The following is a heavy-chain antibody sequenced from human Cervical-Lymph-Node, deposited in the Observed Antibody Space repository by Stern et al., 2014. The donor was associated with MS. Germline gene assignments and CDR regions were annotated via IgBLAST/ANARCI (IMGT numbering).Heavy chain of an antibody. V-gene: IGHV1-69*06. Sequence: VQLVQSGAEVKKPGSSVKVTCKTSGGNFSDFAITWVRQAPGQGLEWTGGIIPFFDTAHYAQQFRGRVTFTADKSTNTAYMELTSLTSDDTAVYYCAKDEPSHGTSGHPHFDVWGQGTMLTVSS. CDR2: IIPFFDTA. CDR1: GGNFSDFA. CDR3: AKDEPSHGTSGHPHFDV. D-gene: IGHD2-8*01. J-gene: IGHJ3*01.